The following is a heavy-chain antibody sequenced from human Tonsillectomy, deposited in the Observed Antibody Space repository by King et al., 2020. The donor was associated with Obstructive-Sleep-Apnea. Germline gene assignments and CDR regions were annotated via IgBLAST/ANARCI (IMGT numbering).Heavy chain of an antibody. CDR1: GGTFSSYA. J-gene: IGHJ6*02. D-gene: IGHD2-8*01. V-gene: IGHV1-69*01. CDR2: IIPIFGTA. Sequence: LQLVQSGAEVKKPGSSVKVSCKASGGTFSSYAISWVRQAPGQGLEWMGGIIPIFGTANYAQKFQGRVTITADESTSTAYMELSSLRSEDTAVYYCARDQGYCTNGVCPSGGDDYGMDVWGQGTTVTVSS. CDR3: ARDQGYCTNGVCPSGGDDYGMDV.